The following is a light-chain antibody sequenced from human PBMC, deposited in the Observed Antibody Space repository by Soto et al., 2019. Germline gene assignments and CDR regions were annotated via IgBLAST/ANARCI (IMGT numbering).Light chain of an antibody. V-gene: IGKV2-28*01. CDR2: LAS. CDR3: MQALQTPPGT. Sequence: DIVMTQSPLSLPVTPGEPASISCRSGQSLLHSSGYSSLDWCLQKPGHSPHLLIYLASYRASGVPDRFSGSGSGTDFTLTISRMEAEDVGDYYCMQALQTPPGTFGGGTKVEIK. CDR1: QSLLHSSGYSS. J-gene: IGKJ4*01.